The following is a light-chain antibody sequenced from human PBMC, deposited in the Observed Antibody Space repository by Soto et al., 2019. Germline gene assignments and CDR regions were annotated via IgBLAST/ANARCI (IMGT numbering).Light chain of an antibody. CDR1: QGISNY. CDR2: AAS. Sequence: DIQMTQSPSSLSASVGDRVTITCRASQGISNYLAWYQQIPGKVPKLLISAASTLQSGVPSRFSGSGSGTEFTLTISSLQPEDVATYYCQKYTNVPAFGGGTKAEIK. V-gene: IGKV1-27*01. J-gene: IGKJ4*01. CDR3: QKYTNVPA.